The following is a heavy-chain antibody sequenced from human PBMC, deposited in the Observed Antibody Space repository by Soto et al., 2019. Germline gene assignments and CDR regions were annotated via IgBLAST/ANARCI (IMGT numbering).Heavy chain of an antibody. D-gene: IGHD2-15*01. Sequence: QMQLVQSGPEVRKPGTSVKVSCKASGFTFSNSALQWVRQARGQRLEWLGWIAVGSGNTNYAQRFQERVTITRDMSTSTAYMELNSLRSDDTAVYYCAARGGRDSYMDVWGKGTTVTVSS. V-gene: IGHV1-58*01. CDR3: AARGGRDSYMDV. CDR1: GFTFSNSA. J-gene: IGHJ6*03. CDR2: IAVGSGNT.